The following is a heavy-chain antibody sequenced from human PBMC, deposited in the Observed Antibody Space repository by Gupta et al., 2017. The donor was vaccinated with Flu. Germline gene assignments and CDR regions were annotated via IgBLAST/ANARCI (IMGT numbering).Heavy chain of an antibody. CDR3: AGDPDTPMLRLCDS. CDR2: ISSSSRTV. J-gene: IGHJ4*02. CDR1: RFSFSSYS. V-gene: IGHV3-48*01. Sequence: EVQLVESVGGSVQPGGSLRHSCAASRFSFSSYSMNWVRQAPGKGLEWVSYISSSSRTVYYADSVKGRFTISRDNAKNSLYLQRNSLRAEDTAVYDCAGDPDTPMLRLCDSWGQGALVTVAS. D-gene: IGHD5-18*01.